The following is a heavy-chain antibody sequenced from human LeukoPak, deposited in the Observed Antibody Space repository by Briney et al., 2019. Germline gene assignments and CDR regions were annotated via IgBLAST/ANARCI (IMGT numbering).Heavy chain of an antibody. V-gene: IGHV3-48*02. J-gene: IGHJ4*02. CDR2: ISGSSGTI. CDR1: GFTLSSHN. Sequence: GGSLRLSCTASGFTLSSHNMNWVRHTPGKGLEWLSYISGSSGTIYYADSVKGRFTISRDNAKNSLDLQMNSLRDEDTALYYCARVANSNYYFDCWGQGTLVTVSS. D-gene: IGHD1-7*01. CDR3: ARVANSNYYFDC.